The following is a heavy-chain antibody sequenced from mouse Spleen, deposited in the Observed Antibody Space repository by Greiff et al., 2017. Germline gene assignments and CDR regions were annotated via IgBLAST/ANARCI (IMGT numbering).Heavy chain of an antibody. V-gene: IGHV3-6*01. D-gene: IGHD4-1*01. J-gene: IGHJ2*01. CDR3: AGLGHFDY. CDR2: ISYDGSN. CDR1: GYSITSGYY. Sequence: ESGPGLVKPSQSLSLTCSVTGYSITSGYYWNWIRQFPGNKLEWMGYISYDGSNNYNPSLKNRISITRDTSKNQFFLKLNSVTTEDTATYYCAGLGHFDYWGQGTTLTVSS.